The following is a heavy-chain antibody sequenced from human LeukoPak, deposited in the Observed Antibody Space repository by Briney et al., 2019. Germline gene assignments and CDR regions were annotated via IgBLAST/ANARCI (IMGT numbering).Heavy chain of an antibody. CDR2: IYYSGST. CDR3: ARLITYSSSRSHNPTYNWFDP. CDR1: GGSISSYY. D-gene: IGHD6-13*01. V-gene: IGHV4-59*12. Sequence: SETLSLTCTVSGGSISSYYWSWIRQPPGKGLEWIGYIYYSGSTNYHPSLKSRVIISVDTSKNQFSLKLSSVTAADTAVYYCARLITYSSSRSHNPTYNWFDPWGQGTLVTVSS. J-gene: IGHJ5*02.